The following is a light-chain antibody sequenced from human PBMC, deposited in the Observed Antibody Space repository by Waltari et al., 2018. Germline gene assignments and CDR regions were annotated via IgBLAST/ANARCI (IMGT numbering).Light chain of an antibody. V-gene: IGKV1-39*01. J-gene: IGKJ1*01. Sequence: DIQMTQSPSSLSASVGDRVTITCRASQSISIYLNWYQQKPGKDPRLLIYGASSLQSGVPSRFSGSGYGTDFTLTISSLQPEDFATYYCQQSYSFPAFGQGTKVEIK. CDR2: GAS. CDR3: QQSYSFPA. CDR1: QSISIY.